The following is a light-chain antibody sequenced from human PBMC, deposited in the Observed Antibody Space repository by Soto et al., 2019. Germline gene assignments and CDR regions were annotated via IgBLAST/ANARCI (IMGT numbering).Light chain of an antibody. Sequence: EMMLTQSPGTLSLSPGDRATLSCRAVQIVRSNSLAWYQQKPGQPPRLLISDASNRATGIPARFSGSGSGTDFTLTISSLEPEDFAVYYCHQRQYWPPITFGQGTRLEIK. CDR3: HQRQYWPPIT. CDR2: DAS. CDR1: QIVRSN. J-gene: IGKJ5*01. V-gene: IGKV3-11*01.